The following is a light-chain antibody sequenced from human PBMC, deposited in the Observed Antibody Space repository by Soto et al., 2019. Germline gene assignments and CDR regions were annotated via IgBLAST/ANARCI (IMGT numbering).Light chain of an antibody. Sequence: IVITQSPSTLSVSPGEGVTLSCRASHSVSSSYLAWYQQKPGQAPRLLIYGASTRATGIPARFSGSGSGTEFTLTISSLQSEDFAVYYCQQYNNWPPITFGQGTRLEI. V-gene: IGKV3-15*01. CDR2: GAS. J-gene: IGKJ5*01. CDR3: QQYNNWPPIT. CDR1: HSVSSSY.